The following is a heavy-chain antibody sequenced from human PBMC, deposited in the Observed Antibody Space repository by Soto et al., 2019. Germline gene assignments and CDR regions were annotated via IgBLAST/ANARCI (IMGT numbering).Heavy chain of an antibody. Sequence: PSETLSLTCTVSGGSISSSSYYWGWIRQPPGKGLEWIGSIYYSGSTYYNPSLKSRVTISVDTSKNQFSLKLSSVTAADTAVYYCARHYPGGYYGSGSYYPNNWYDPWGQGTLVTVSS. J-gene: IGHJ5*02. CDR2: IYYSGST. CDR3: ARHYPGGYYGSGSYYPNNWYDP. V-gene: IGHV4-39*01. CDR1: GGSISSSSYY. D-gene: IGHD3-10*01.